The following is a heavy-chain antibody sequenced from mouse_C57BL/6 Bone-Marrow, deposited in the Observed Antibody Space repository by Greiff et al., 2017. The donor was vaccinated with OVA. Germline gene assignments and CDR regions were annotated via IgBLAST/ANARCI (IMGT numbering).Heavy chain of an antibody. Sequence: EVNVVESGGGLVQPKGSLKLSCAASGFTFNTYAMHWVRQAPGKGLEWVARIRSKSSNYATYYADSVKDRFTISRDDSQSMLYLQMNNLKTEDTAMYYCVRNYGSSYDWYFDVWGTGTTVTVSS. CDR3: VRNYGSSYDWYFDV. V-gene: IGHV10-3*01. J-gene: IGHJ1*03. CDR2: IRSKSSNYAT. CDR1: GFTFNTYA. D-gene: IGHD1-1*01.